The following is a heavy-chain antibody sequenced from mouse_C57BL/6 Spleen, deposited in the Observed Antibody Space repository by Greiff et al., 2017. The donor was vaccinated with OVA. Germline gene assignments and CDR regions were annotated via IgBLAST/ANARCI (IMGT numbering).Heavy chain of an antibody. J-gene: IGHJ2*01. D-gene: IGHD1-1*01. V-gene: IGHV1-50*01. CDR2: IDPSDSYT. CDR3: ARYPYYYGSRYEYYFDD. CDR1: GYTFTSYW. Sequence: VKPGASVKLSCKASGYTFTSYWMQWVKQRPGQGLEWIGEIDPSDSYTNYNQKFKGKATLTVDTSSSTAYMQLSSLTSEDSAVYYCARYPYYYGSRYEYYFDDWGQGTTLTVSS.